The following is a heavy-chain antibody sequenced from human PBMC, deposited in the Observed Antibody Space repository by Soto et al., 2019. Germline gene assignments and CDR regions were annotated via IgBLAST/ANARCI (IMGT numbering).Heavy chain of an antibody. Sequence: SVKFSCTASGGTFSSYAISWVRQAPGQGLEWMGGIIPIFGTANYAQKLQGRVTITADESTSTAYMELSSLRSEDTAVYYCAVAQGGRAGIAAAGVTGYYYGMDVWGQGTTVTVSS. CDR1: GGTFSSYA. J-gene: IGHJ6*02. D-gene: IGHD6-13*01. V-gene: IGHV1-69*01. CDR2: IIPIFGTA. CDR3: AVAQGGRAGIAAAGVTGYYYGMDV.